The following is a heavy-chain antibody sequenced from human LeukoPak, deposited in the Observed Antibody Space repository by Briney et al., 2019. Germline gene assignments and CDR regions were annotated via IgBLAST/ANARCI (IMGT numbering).Heavy chain of an antibody. CDR2: ISGSGGST. CDR3: AKDRTKGYNYGLLFDS. Sequence: KPGGSLRLSCAASGFTFSSYAMSWVRQAPGKGLEWVSAISGSGGSTYYADSVKGRFTISRDNSKNTLYLQMNSLRAEDTALYYCAKDRTKGYNYGLLFDSWGQGNLVTVSS. J-gene: IGHJ4*02. D-gene: IGHD5-18*01. CDR1: GFTFSSYA. V-gene: IGHV3-23*01.